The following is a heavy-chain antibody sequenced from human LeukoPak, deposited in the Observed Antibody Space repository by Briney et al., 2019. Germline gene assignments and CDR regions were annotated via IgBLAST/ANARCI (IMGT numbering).Heavy chain of an antibody. V-gene: IGHV4-59*01. Sequence: PWESLSLTCTVSGASISSYYWSWVRQPPGKGVEWVGYIYYSGSTNYNPSLKSRVTISVDTSKNQFSLKLSSVTAADTAVYYCARGGGSSGSDDAFDIWGQGTMVTVSS. CDR3: ARGGGSSGSDDAFDI. D-gene: IGHD3-22*01. J-gene: IGHJ3*02. CDR1: GASISSYY. CDR2: IYYSGST.